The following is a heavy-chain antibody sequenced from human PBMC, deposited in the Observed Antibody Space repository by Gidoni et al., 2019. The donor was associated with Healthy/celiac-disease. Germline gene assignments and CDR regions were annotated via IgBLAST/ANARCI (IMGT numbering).Heavy chain of an antibody. CDR2: ISSSSSTI. CDR1: GFTFSSYS. V-gene: IGHV3-48*01. Sequence: EVQLVESGGGLVQPGGALRLSCAASGFTFSSYSMNWVRQAPGKGLEWVSYISSSSSTIYYADSVKGRFTISRDNAKNSLYLQMNSLRAEDTAVYYCAREQGGNFDYWGQGTLVTVSS. D-gene: IGHD3-16*01. J-gene: IGHJ4*02. CDR3: AREQGGNFDY.